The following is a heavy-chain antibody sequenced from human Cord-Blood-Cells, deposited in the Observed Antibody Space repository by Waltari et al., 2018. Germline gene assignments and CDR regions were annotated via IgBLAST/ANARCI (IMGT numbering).Heavy chain of an antibody. CDR1: GFTFSSYS. CDR2: ISRSSIYI. D-gene: IGHD6-13*01. V-gene: IGHV3-21*01. CDR3: ARGGAAADDFDY. J-gene: IGHJ4*02. Sequence: EVQLVESGGGLVKPGGSLRLSCAASGFTFSSYSMNWVRRAPGKGVEGGASISRSSIYIDYAESVKGRFTISRDNAKNSLYLQMNSLRAEDTTVYYCARGGAAADDFDYWGQGTLVTVSS.